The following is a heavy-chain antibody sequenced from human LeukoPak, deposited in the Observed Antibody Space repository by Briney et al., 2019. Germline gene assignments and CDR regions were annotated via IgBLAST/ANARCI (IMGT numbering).Heavy chain of an antibody. J-gene: IGHJ4*02. CDR3: AKEMATFFDY. CDR1: GFTFSNSA. D-gene: IGHD5-24*01. CDR2: ISGSGGST. Sequence: PGGSLRLSCAASGFTFSNSAMSWVRQAPGKGLEWVSAISGSGGSTYYADSVKGRFTISRDNSKNTLYLQMNNLRAEDTAIYYCAKEMATFFDYWGQGTLVTVSS. V-gene: IGHV3-23*01.